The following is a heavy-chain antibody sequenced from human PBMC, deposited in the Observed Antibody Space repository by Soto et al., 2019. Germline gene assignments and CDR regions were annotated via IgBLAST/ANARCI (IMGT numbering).Heavy chain of an antibody. V-gene: IGHV3-9*01. CDR1: GFTFDDYA. D-gene: IGHD3-9*01. CDR3: AKVDGVRYFDWFFDY. J-gene: IGHJ4*02. Sequence: EVQLVESGGGLVQPGRSLRLSCAASGFTFDDYAMHWVRLAPGKGLEWVSGISWNSGSIGYADSVKGRFTISRDNAKNSLYLQMNSLRAEDTALYYCAKVDGVRYFDWFFDYWGQGTLVTVSS. CDR2: ISWNSGSI.